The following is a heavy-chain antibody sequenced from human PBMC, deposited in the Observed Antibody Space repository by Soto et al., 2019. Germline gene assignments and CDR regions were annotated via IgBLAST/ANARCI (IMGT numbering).Heavy chain of an antibody. Sequence: LSLTCAVYGGSFSGYYWSWIRQPPGKGLEWIGEINHSGSTNYNPSLKSRVTISVDTSKNQFSLKLSSVTAADTAVYYCARGFWGMVRGVFNWFDPWGQGTLVTVSS. CDR2: INHSGST. V-gene: IGHV4-34*01. D-gene: IGHD3-10*01. CDR1: GGSFSGYY. CDR3: ARGFWGMVRGVFNWFDP. J-gene: IGHJ5*02.